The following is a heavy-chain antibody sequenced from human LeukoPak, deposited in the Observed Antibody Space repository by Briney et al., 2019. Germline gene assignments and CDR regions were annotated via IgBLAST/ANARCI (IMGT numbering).Heavy chain of an antibody. CDR3: ARGTGYTYAFTGRERTKSRLDY. J-gene: IGHJ4*02. V-gene: IGHV3-43D*03. CDR1: GFTFHDYA. D-gene: IGHD5-18*01. Sequence: GGSLRLSCAASGFTFHDYAMHWVRQAPGKGLEWVSLISWDGGSTYYADSVKGRFTISRDNAKNSLYLQMNSLGPEDTAVYYCARGTGYTYAFTGRERTKSRLDYWGQGTLVTVSS. CDR2: ISWDGGST.